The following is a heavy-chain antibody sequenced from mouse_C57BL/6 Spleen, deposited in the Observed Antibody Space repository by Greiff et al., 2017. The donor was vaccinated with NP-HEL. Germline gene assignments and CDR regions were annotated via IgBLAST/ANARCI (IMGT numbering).Heavy chain of an antibody. CDR2: IDPSDSYT. D-gene: IGHD1-1*01. Sequence: QVQLQQPGAELVRPGTSVKLSCKASGYTFTSYWMHWVKQRPGQGLEWIGVIDPSDSYTNYNQKFKGKATLTVDTSSSTAYMQLSSLTSEDSAVYYCARRGTTVVAPFYAMDDWGQGTSVTVSS. V-gene: IGHV1-59*01. CDR1: GYTFTSYW. CDR3: ARRGTTVVAPFYAMDD. J-gene: IGHJ4*01.